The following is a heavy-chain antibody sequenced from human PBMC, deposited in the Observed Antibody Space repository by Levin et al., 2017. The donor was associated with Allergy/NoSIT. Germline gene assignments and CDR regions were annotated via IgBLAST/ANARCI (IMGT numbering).Heavy chain of an antibody. J-gene: IGHJ4*02. CDR1: GGSISSSSYY. Sequence: SETLSLTCTVSGGSISSSSYYWGWIRQPPGKGLEWIGSIYYSGSTYYNPSLKSRVTISVDTSKNQFSLKLSSVTAADTAVYYCARQASYGHAIFDYWGQGTLVTVSS. D-gene: IGHD5-18*01. V-gene: IGHV4-39*01. CDR3: ARQASYGHAIFDY. CDR2: IYYSGST.